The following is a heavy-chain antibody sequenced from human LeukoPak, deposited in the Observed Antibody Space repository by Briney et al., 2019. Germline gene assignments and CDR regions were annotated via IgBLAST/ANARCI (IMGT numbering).Heavy chain of an antibody. D-gene: IGHD3-9*01. Sequence: GASVKVSCKASGYTFTGYYMHWVRQAPGQGLEWMGWINPNSGGTNYAQKFQGRVTMTTDTSTSTAYMELRSLRSDDTAVYYCAREGLRYFDWQYYYYYMDVWGKGTTVTISS. CDR1: GYTFTGYY. J-gene: IGHJ6*03. CDR2: INPNSGGT. V-gene: IGHV1-2*02. CDR3: AREGLRYFDWQYYYYYMDV.